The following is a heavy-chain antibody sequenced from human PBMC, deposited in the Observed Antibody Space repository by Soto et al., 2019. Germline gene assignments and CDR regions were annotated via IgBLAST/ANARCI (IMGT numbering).Heavy chain of an antibody. CDR2: IRSKTHGGTI. D-gene: IGHD5-12*01. V-gene: IGHV3-15*07. CDR1: GFTFSSAW. CDR3: TTEDGYSPY. J-gene: IGHJ4*01. Sequence: VGSLRFSCEASGFTFSSAWMNWIRQAPGEGLEWVGRIRSKTHGGTIEYAAPVKGRFTISRDDSKNMLYLQMNSLKTEDTAVYYCTTEDGYSPYWGHGTLVTSPQ.